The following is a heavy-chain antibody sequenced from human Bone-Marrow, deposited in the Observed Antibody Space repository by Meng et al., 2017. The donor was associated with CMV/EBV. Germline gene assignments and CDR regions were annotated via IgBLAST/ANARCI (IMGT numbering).Heavy chain of an antibody. D-gene: IGHD5-24*01. CDR3: AKDRDGYNLSPFDY. J-gene: IGHJ4*02. CDR1: GFTFSRYA. Sequence: GESLKISLAASGFTFSRYAMSWVRQTPGKGLEWVSVIYSGGSSTYYADSVKGRFTISRDNSKNTLYLQMNSLRAEDTAVYYCAKDRDGYNLSPFDYWGQGTLVTVSS. V-gene: IGHV3-23*03. CDR2: IYSGGSST.